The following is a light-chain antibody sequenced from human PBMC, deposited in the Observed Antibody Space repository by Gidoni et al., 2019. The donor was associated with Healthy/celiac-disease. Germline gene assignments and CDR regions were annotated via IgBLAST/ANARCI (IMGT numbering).Light chain of an antibody. CDR1: QDISNY. Sequence: DTQMTQSPSSLSASVGDRVTITCQASQDISNYLNWYQQKPGKAPKLLIYDASNLETGVPSRFSGSGSRTDFTFTISSLQPEDIATYYCQQYDNRPPRTLTFGGGTKVEIK. CDR3: QQYDNRPPRTLT. CDR2: DAS. J-gene: IGKJ4*01. V-gene: IGKV1-33*01.